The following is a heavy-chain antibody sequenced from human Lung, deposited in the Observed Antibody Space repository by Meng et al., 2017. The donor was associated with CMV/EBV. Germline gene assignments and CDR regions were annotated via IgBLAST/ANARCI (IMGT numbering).Heavy chain of an antibody. J-gene: IGHJ6*02. D-gene: IGHD6-13*01. CDR2: ISAYNGNT. V-gene: IGHV1-18*01. CDR1: GYTFTSYG. Sequence: SVXVSXXASGYTFTSYGISWVRQAPGQGLEWMGWISAYNGNTNYAQKLQGRVTMTTDTSTSTAYMELRSLRSDDTAVYYCARDDIAAAGLYVMDVWGQGXTVTVSS. CDR3: ARDDIAAAGLYVMDV.